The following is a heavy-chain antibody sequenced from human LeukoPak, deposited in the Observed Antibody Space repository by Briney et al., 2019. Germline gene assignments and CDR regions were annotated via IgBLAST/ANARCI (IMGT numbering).Heavy chain of an antibody. D-gene: IGHD6-13*01. J-gene: IGHJ6*02. V-gene: IGHV3-30*18. CDR2: ISHDGNNK. CDR3: ANAGRDSSSTISCGMDV. CDR1: GFTFSDYY. Sequence: GGSLRLSCAASGFTFSDYYMSWIRQAPGKGLEWVAVISHDGNNKYYADSVKGRFTISRDNSKNTLYLQMNSLRAEDTAVYYCANAGRDSSSTISCGMDVWGQGTTVTVSS.